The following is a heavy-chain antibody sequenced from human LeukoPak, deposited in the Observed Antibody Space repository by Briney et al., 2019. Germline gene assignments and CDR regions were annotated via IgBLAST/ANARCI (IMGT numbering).Heavy chain of an antibody. V-gene: IGHV1-8*01. CDR3: ARSVLGGYSYGYRAIYFDY. CDR2: MNPNSGNT. J-gene: IGHJ4*02. Sequence: ASVKVSCKASGYTFTSYDINWVRQATGQGLEWMGWMNPNSGNTGYAQKFQGRVTMTRNTSISTAYMELSSLRSEDTAVYYCARSVLGGYSYGYRAIYFDYWGQGTLVTVSS. CDR1: GYTFTSYD. D-gene: IGHD5-18*01.